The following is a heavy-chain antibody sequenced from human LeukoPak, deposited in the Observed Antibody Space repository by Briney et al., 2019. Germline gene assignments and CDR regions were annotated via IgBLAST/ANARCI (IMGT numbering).Heavy chain of an antibody. CDR3: ARAGVNIGGIIVNSLDS. CDR1: GYTFTNFG. V-gene: IGHV1-18*01. J-gene: IGHJ4*02. D-gene: IGHD3-16*02. Sequence: GASVKVSCKTSGYTFTNFGISWVRQAPGQGPEWMGWISGHNGNTKYAKNFQDRLKMTTDTSTTTAYMELRSLTPDATGVYYCARAGVNIGGIIVNSLDSWGQGTLVTVSS. CDR2: ISGHNGNT.